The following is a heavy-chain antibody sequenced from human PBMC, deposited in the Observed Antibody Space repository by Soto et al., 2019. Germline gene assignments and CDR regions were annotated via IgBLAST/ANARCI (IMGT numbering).Heavy chain of an antibody. CDR2: IYPGDSDT. CDR1: GDSFTTYG. Sequence: GVSMMVSSKGSGDSFTTYGIGRGRQLAGKGLEWMGIIYPGDSDTRYSPSFQGQVTISADKSISTAYLQWSSLKASDTAMYYCARSSSGWYTSQESYGMDVWGQGTTVTVSS. D-gene: IGHD6-19*01. J-gene: IGHJ6*02. CDR3: ARSSSGWYTSQESYGMDV. V-gene: IGHV5-51*01.